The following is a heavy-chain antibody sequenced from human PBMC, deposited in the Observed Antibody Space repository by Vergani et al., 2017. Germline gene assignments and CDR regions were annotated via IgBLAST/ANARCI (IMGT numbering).Heavy chain of an antibody. CDR2: INPSGGST. J-gene: IGHJ6*02. Sequence: QVQLVQSGSELKKPGASVKVSCKASGYTFTSYYMHWVRQPPGQGLEWMGIINPSGGSTSYAQKFQGRVIMTRDTSTSTVYMELSSLRAEDTAVYYCAGGMGSGSFDYYYYYGMDVWGQGTTVTVSS. V-gene: IGHV1-46*01. CDR3: AGGMGSGSFDYYYYYGMDV. CDR1: GYTFTSYY. D-gene: IGHD3-10*01.